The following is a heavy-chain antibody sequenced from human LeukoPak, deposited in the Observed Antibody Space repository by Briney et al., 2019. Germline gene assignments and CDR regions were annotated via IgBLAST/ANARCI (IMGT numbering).Heavy chain of an antibody. D-gene: IGHD2-15*01. CDR2: IDVTGDT. J-gene: IGHJ2*01. CDR1: GFSFTNDY. V-gene: IGHV3-13*01. Sequence: GETLSLSCAVFGFSFTNDYFHWIRQAPGKGLEWVAAIDVTGDTNYADSVKGRFTISREDAANSLYLQMRSLGAGDTALYYCTKEFCGSRAACAGGSYYDFWGRGALVTVSS. CDR3: TKEFCGSRAACAGGSYYDF.